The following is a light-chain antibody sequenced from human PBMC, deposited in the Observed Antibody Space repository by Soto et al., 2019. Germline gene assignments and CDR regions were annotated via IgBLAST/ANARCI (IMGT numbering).Light chain of an antibody. CDR3: QQRSNWPPIT. V-gene: IGKV3D-20*02. CDR2: AAS. Sequence: EIVMTQSPATLSVSPGERVTLSCKASQSVFSSLALYQQKPGQAPRLLIYAASSRATGIPDRFSGSGSGTDFTLTNSRLEPEDFAVYYCQQRSNWPPITFGQGTRLEIK. CDR1: QSVFSS. J-gene: IGKJ5*01.